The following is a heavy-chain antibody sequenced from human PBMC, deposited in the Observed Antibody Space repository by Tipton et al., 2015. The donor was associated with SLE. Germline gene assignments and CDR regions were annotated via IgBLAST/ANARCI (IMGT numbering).Heavy chain of an antibody. J-gene: IGHJ4*02. CDR2: IYYSGST. V-gene: IGHV4-39*07. D-gene: IGHD5-12*01. CDR3: ARDPPTGEWLRLYYFDY. CDR1: GGSICSSSYY. Sequence: TLSLTCTVSGGSICSSSYYWGWIRQPPGKGLEWIGSIYYSGSTYYNPSLKSRVTISVDTSKNQFSLKVSSVTAADTAVYYCARDPPTGEWLRLYYFDYWGQGTLVTVSS.